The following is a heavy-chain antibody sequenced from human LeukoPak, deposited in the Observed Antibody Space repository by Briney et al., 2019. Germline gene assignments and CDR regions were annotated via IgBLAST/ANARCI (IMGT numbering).Heavy chain of an antibody. D-gene: IGHD3-22*01. CDR2: INPNSGGT. J-gene: IGHJ4*02. CDR3: ARDQTLAYYYDSSGYQFDY. Sequence: ASVTVSFKASGYTFTCYYMHWVRQAPGQGLEWMGWINPNSGGTNYAQKFQGTVTMTRDTSISTAYMELSRLRSDDTAVYYCARDQTLAYYYDSSGYQFDYWGQGTLVTVSS. CDR1: GYTFTCYY. V-gene: IGHV1-2*02.